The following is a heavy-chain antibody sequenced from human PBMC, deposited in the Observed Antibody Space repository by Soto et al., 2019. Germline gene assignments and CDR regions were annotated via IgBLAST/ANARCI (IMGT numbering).Heavy chain of an antibody. Sequence: EVQLVESGGGLVKPGGSLRLSCAASGFTFSSYSMNWVRQAPGKGLEWVSSISSSSSYIYYADSVKGRFTISRDNAKNSLYLHMNSLRAEDTAVYYCARDDSGSGTPFDYWGQGTLVTVSS. D-gene: IGHD3-10*01. J-gene: IGHJ4*02. CDR2: ISSSSSYI. CDR3: ARDDSGSGTPFDY. V-gene: IGHV3-21*01. CDR1: GFTFSSYS.